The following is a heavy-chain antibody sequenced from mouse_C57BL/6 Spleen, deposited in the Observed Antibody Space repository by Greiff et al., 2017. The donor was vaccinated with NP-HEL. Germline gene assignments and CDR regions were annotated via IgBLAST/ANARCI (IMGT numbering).Heavy chain of an antibody. CDR1: GYSITSGYY. J-gene: IGHJ1*03. V-gene: IGHV3-6*01. Sequence: DVQLQESGPGLVKPSQSLSLTCSVTGYSITSGYYWNWIRQFPGNKLEWMGYISYDGSNNYNPSLKNRISITRDTSKNQFFLKLNSVTTEDTATYYCARVLGPGYFDVWGTGTTVTVSS. CDR3: ARVLGPGYFDV. D-gene: IGHD4-1*01. CDR2: ISYDGSN.